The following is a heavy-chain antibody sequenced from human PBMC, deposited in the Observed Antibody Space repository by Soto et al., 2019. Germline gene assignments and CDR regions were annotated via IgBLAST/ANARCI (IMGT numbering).Heavy chain of an antibody. CDR1: GYRFASYW. V-gene: IGHV5-51*01. D-gene: IGHD3-10*01. Sequence: PGHALKLSCPGSGYRFASYWIAWVRQMPGKGLEWVGVIYPGDSDTRYSPSFRGQVTISADKSISHVYLQWSSLKASDTAMYYCARNRLRQYYYGMDVWGQGTTVTVSS. CDR3: ARNRLRQYYYGMDV. CDR2: IYPGDSDT. J-gene: IGHJ6*02.